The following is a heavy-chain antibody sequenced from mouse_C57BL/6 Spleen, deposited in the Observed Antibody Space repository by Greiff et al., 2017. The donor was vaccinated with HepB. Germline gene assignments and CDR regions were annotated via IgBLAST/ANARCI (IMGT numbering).Heavy chain of an antibody. CDR2: IDPSDSET. CDR3: ASDGSSWGAWFAY. V-gene: IGHV1-52*01. J-gene: IGHJ3*01. D-gene: IGHD1-1*01. CDR1: GYTFTSYW. Sequence: QVQLKESGAELVRPGSSVKLSCKASGYTFTSYWMHWVKQRPIQGLEWIGNIDPSDSETHYNQKFKDKATLTVDKSSSTAYMQLSSLTSEDSAVYYCASDGSSWGAWFAYWGQGTLVTVSA.